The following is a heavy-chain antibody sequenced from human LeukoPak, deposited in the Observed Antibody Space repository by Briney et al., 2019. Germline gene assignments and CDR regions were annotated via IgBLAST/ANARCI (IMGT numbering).Heavy chain of an antibody. CDR2: IKSKYDGGTT. CDR3: TTDIVVVDAFDI. CDR1: GFIFSNAW. D-gene: IGHD2-15*01. J-gene: IGHJ3*02. Sequence: GGSLRLSCAASGFIFSNAWMNWVRQVPGKGLEWVGRIKSKYDGGTTDYAAHAKGRFTISRDDSKNTLFLQMNSLKTEDTAVYYCTTDIVVVDAFDIWGQGTMVTVSS. V-gene: IGHV3-15*01.